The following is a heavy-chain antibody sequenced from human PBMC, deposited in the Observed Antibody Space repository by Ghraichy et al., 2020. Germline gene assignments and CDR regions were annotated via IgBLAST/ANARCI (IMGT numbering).Heavy chain of an antibody. CDR3: ARLLWFGELFKYYYGMDV. CDR2: ISSSSSYI. Sequence: GESLNISCAASGFTFSSYSMNWVRQAPGKGLEWVSSISSSSSYIYYADSVKGRFTISRDNAKNSLYLQMNSLRAEDTAVYYCARLLWFGELFKYYYGMDVWGQGTTVTVSS. V-gene: IGHV3-21*01. CDR1: GFTFSSYS. J-gene: IGHJ6*02. D-gene: IGHD3-10*01.